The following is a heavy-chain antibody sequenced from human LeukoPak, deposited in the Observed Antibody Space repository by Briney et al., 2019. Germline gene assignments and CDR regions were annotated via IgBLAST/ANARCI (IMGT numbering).Heavy chain of an antibody. CDR3: ARRSPNHGWPFDS. J-gene: IGHJ4*02. D-gene: IGHD6-19*01. CDR1: GGSFSDNF. CDR2: ISHAGST. Sequence: SETLSLTCAVYGGSFSDNFWTWIRQPPGKGLEWIGEISHAGSTNYNPSLRHGITMSVDTSKNQFSLKVISVTAVDTAMYYCARRSPNHGWPFDSWGQGTRVTVSS. V-gene: IGHV4-34*01.